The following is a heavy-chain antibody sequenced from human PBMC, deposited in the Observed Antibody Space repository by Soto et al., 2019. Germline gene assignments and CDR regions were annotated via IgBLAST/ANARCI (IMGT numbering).Heavy chain of an antibody. CDR1: VYSFTKYW. D-gene: IGHD6-19*01. Sequence: GESLKISCKGSVYSFTKYWIGWVRQMPGKGLEWMGLIFPGDSDTRYSPSFRGQVTISADKSISTAFLQWSSLKASDTAMYYCASARGGGSGWDSLNYWGQGTLVTVSS. V-gene: IGHV5-51*01. CDR2: IFPGDSDT. CDR3: ASARGGGSGWDSLNY. J-gene: IGHJ4*02.